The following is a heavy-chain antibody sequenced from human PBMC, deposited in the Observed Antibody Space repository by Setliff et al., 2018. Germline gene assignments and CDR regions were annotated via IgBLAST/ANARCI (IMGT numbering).Heavy chain of an antibody. Sequence: ASVKVSCKSSGFTFTDYGITWVRQVPGQGLEWMGWINNYNFNTQYAQKFQGRVTVTTDTSTTTAYMELRSLRADDTAVYYCARISFYVSSGYYYAPELWGQGTTVTVSS. CDR3: ARISFYVSSGYYYAPEL. J-gene: IGHJ4*02. D-gene: IGHD3-22*01. CDR2: INNYNFNT. V-gene: IGHV1-18*01. CDR1: GFTFTDYG.